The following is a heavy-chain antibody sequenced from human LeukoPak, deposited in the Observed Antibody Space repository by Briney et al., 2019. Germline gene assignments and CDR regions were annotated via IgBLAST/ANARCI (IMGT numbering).Heavy chain of an antibody. CDR1: GFTFSSYS. J-gene: IGHJ4*02. D-gene: IGHD5-18*01. Sequence: AGGSLRLSCAASGFTFSSYSMNWVRQAPGKGLEWVSSISSSSSYIYYADSVKGRFTISRDNAKNSLYLQMNSLRAEDTAVYYCAREGSSGYSYGYIDYWGQGTLVTVSS. CDR3: AREGSSGYSYGYIDY. V-gene: IGHV3-21*01. CDR2: ISSSSSYI.